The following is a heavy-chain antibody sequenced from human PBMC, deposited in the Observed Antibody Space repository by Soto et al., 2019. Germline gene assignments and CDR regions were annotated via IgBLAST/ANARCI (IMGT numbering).Heavy chain of an antibody. CDR3: AKGVKGQQLSYLGY. Sequence: GGSLRLSCAASGFTFSSYAMSWVRQAPGKGLEWVSAISGSGGSTYYADSVKGRFTISRDNSKNTLYLQMNSLRAEDTAVYYCAKGVKGQQLSYLGYWGQGTLVTVSS. V-gene: IGHV3-23*01. CDR2: ISGSGGST. J-gene: IGHJ4*02. CDR1: GFTFSSYA. D-gene: IGHD6-13*01.